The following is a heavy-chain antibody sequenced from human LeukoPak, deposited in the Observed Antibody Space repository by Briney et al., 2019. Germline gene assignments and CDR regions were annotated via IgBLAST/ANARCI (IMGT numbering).Heavy chain of an antibody. CDR2: ISRSGSSL. CDR1: GFTFSDYY. J-gene: IGHJ6*02. CDR3: AREVVVVPDYYYYGMDV. V-gene: IGHV3-11*01. D-gene: IGHD2-2*01. Sequence: GGSLSLSCAASGFTFSDYYMTWIRQAPGKGLEYVSHISRSGSSLYYGDSVKGRFSISRDNAKNSLYLQMNSLRVEDTAVYYCAREVVVVPDYYYYGMDVWGQGTTVTVSS.